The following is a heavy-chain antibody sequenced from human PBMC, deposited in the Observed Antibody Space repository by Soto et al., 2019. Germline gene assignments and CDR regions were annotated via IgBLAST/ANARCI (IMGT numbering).Heavy chain of an antibody. CDR2: IWYDGSNK. V-gene: IGHV3-33*01. Sequence: QVQLVESGGGVVQPGRSLRLSCAASGFTFSSYGMHWVHQAPGKGLEWVAVIWYDGSNKYYADSVKGRFTISRDNSKNTLYLQMNSLRAEDTAVYYCARDRSSGWLYYFDYWGQGTLVTVSS. D-gene: IGHD6-19*01. CDR3: ARDRSSGWLYYFDY. CDR1: GFTFSSYG. J-gene: IGHJ4*02.